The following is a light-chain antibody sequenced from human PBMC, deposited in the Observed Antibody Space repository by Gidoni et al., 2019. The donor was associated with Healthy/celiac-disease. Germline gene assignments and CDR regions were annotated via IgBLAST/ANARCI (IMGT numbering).Light chain of an antibody. CDR1: QSISSY. Sequence: DIQMTQSPSSLSASVGDRVTITCRASQSISSYLNWYQQKPGKAPKLLIYAASSLQSGVPSRFSGSGSGTDFTLTISSLQPEDFATYYCQQSYSTPRYTXXXXTKXEIK. CDR3: QQSYSTPRYT. V-gene: IGKV1-39*01. CDR2: AAS. J-gene: IGKJ2*01.